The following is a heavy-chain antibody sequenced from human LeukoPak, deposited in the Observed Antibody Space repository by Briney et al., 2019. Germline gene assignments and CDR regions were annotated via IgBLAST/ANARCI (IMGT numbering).Heavy chain of an antibody. CDR1: GFTFSNYW. CDR2: IKQDGSET. D-gene: IGHD4-17*01. Sequence: PGGSLRLSCAASGFTFSNYWMSWVRQAPGKGLEWVANIKQDGSETDYVDSVKGRFTISRDNAKNSLCLQVNSLRAEDTAVYYCVRARDDYGDYVEDYWGQGTLVTVSS. CDR3: VRARDDYGDYVEDY. V-gene: IGHV3-7*03. J-gene: IGHJ4*02.